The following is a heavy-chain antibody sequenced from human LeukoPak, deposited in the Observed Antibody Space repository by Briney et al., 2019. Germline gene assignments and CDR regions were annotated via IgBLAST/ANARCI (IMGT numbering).Heavy chain of an antibody. CDR3: AGRRYYGSGSYPWFDP. CDR2: INHSGST. D-gene: IGHD3-10*01. CDR1: GGSFSGYY. V-gene: IGHV4-34*01. Sequence: SETLSLTYAVYGGSFSGYYWSWIRQPPGKGLEWIGEINHSGSTNYNPSLKSRVTISVDTSKNQFSLKLSSVTAADTAVYYCAGRRYYGSGSYPWFDPWGQGTLVTVSS. J-gene: IGHJ5*02.